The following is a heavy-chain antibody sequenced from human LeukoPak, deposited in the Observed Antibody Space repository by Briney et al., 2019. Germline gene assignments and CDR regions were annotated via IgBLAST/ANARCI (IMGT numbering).Heavy chain of an antibody. V-gene: IGHV3-30-3*01. D-gene: IGHD6-13*01. CDR2: ISYDGSNK. Sequence: GGSLRLSCAASGFTFSSYAMHWVRQAPGKGLEWVAVISYDGSNKYYADSVKGRFTISRDNSKSTLYLQMNSLRAEDTAVYYCARRIAAAGHNWFDPWGQGTLVTVSS. J-gene: IGHJ5*02. CDR3: ARRIAAAGHNWFDP. CDR1: GFTFSSYA.